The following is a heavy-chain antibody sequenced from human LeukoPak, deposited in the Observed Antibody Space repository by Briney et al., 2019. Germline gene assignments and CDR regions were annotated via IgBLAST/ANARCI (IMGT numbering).Heavy chain of an antibody. CDR3: ARTRSRHYYDSSGPTPTNFDY. CDR2: TYYRSKWYN. D-gene: IGHD3-22*01. Sequence: SQTLSLTCAISGDSVSSNSAAWNWIRQSPSRGLEWLGRTYYRSKWYNDYAVSVKSRITINPDTSKNQFSLKLCSVTAADTAVYYCARTRSRHYYDSSGPTPTNFDYWGQGTLVTVSS. CDR1: GDSVSSNSAA. J-gene: IGHJ4*02. V-gene: IGHV6-1*01.